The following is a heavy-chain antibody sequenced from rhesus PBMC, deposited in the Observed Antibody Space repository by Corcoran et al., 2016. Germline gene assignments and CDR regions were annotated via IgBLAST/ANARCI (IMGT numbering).Heavy chain of an antibody. V-gene: IGHV3-100*02. D-gene: IGHD4-23*01. Sequence: DVQLVESGGGLVKPGGSLRLSCVASGLTFGSSEMHWVRQAPGKGLEWVSLIGESGGATYYADSVKGRFTISRDNAKDSLFLQMNSLRAEDTAVYYCTANTVTTSFYFGSWGQGVLVTVSA. CDR3: TANTVTTSFYFGS. J-gene: IGHJ4*01. CDR1: GLTFGSSE. CDR2: IGESGGAT.